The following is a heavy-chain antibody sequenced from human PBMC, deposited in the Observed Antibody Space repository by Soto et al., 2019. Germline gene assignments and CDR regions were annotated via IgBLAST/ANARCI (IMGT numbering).Heavy chain of an antibody. CDR3: AREVQVHTPAFVY. V-gene: IGHV1-69*19. J-gene: IGHJ4*02. Sequence: QVQLVQSEAEMKKPGSSVKVSCQSSGGTFNTYAMNWVRQAPGQGPEWMGDISPMFGAANYAPKFQGRVTITADEYTGTSYMQLSSLTSEDTALYFCAREVQVHTPAFVYWGQGTLVTVSS. D-gene: IGHD3-10*01. CDR1: GGTFNTYA. CDR2: ISPMFGAA.